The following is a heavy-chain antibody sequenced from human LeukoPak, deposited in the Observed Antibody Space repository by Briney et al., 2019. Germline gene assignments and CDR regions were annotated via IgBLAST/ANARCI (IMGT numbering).Heavy chain of an antibody. Sequence: GGSLRLSCAASGFTFSSYAMNWVRQAPGKGLEWVSGISGSGGSTYYADSVKGRFTISRDNSKNTLYLQMNSLTDEDTAVYYCAKKWGVGTTTLDYFDYWGQGTLVTVSS. CDR3: AKKWGVGTTTLDYFDY. CDR2: ISGSGGST. V-gene: IGHV3-23*01. D-gene: IGHD1-26*01. CDR1: GFTFSSYA. J-gene: IGHJ4*02.